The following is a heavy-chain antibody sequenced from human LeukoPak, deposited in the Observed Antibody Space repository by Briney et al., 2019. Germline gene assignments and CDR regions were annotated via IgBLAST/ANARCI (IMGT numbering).Heavy chain of an antibody. CDR3: ARGKRVYDFWSGYRPFDY. CDR2: INHSGST. Sequence: SETLSLTCAVYGWSFSGYYWSWIRQPPGKGLEWIGEINHSGSTNYNPSLKSRVTISVDTSKNQFSLKLSSVTAADTAVYYCARGKRVYDFWSGYRPFDYWGRGTLVTVSS. V-gene: IGHV4-34*01. J-gene: IGHJ4*02. CDR1: GWSFSGYY. D-gene: IGHD3-3*01.